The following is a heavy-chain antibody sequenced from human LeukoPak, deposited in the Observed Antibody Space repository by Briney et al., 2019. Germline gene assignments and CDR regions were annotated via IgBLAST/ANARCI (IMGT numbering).Heavy chain of an antibody. D-gene: IGHD1-1*01. CDR1: GFTFSSYD. V-gene: IGHV3-33*01. CDR2: IWYDGSSK. J-gene: IGHJ2*01. CDR3: ARDRGTIHWYFDL. Sequence: GGSLRLSCAASGFTFSSYDMHWVRQAPGKGLEWVALIWYDGSSKYYTDSVKGRFTISRDISENTLYLQMNSLRAEDTAVYYCARDRGTIHWYFDLWGRGTLVTVSS.